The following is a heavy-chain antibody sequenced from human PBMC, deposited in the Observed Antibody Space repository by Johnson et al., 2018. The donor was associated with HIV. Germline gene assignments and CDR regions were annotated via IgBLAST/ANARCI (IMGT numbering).Heavy chain of an antibody. CDR3: ARDRIAVAQGAFDI. Sequence: VQLVESGGGVVRPGGSLRLSCAASGFTFDDYALSWFRQAPGKGLEWVSVIYSGGSTYYADSVKGRFTISRDNSKNTLHLQMNGLRAGDTAVYYCARDRIAVAQGAFDIWGQGTMVTVSS. J-gene: IGHJ3*02. V-gene: IGHV3-66*02. CDR2: IYSGGST. CDR1: GFTFDDYA. D-gene: IGHD6-19*01.